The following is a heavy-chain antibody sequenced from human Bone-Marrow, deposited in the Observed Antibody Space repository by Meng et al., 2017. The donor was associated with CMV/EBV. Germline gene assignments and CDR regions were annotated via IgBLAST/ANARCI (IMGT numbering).Heavy chain of an antibody. Sequence: GESLKISCAASGFTFSSYWMHWVRQDPGKGLVWVSRINSDGSSTIYADSVKGRFTISRDNAKNTRYLQMDSLRAGDTAVYYCAREVLEMSITPWGQGTLVTVSS. CDR3: AREVLEMSITP. V-gene: IGHV3-74*01. J-gene: IGHJ5*02. CDR2: INSDGSST. CDR1: GFTFSSYW. D-gene: IGHD5-24*01.